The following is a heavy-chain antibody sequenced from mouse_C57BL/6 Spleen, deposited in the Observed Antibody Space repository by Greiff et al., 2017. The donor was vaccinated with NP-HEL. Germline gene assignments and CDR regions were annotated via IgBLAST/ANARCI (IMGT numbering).Heavy chain of an antibody. CDR2: IYPGDGDT. CDR1: GYTFTSYW. CDR3: VSEDAMDY. J-gene: IGHJ4*01. Sequence: QVQLQQPGAELVKPGASVKMSCKASGYTFTSYWITWVKQRPGQGLEWIGDIYPGDGDTNYNGKFKGKATLTADKSSSTAYMQLSSLTSEDSAVYFCVSEDAMDYWGQGTSVTVSS. V-gene: IGHV1-55*01.